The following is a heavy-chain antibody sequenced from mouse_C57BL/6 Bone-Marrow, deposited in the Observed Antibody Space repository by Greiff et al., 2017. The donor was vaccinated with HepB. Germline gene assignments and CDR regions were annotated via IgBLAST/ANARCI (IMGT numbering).Heavy chain of an antibody. CDR1: GFTFSSYA. D-gene: IGHD2-2*01. CDR2: ISDGGSYT. V-gene: IGHV5-4*01. CDR3: ARGWLRRGFAY. J-gene: IGHJ3*01. Sequence: EVHLVESGGGLVKPGGSLKLSCAASGFTFSSYAMSWVRQTPEKRLEWVATISDGGSYTYYPDNVKGRFTISRDNAKNNLYLQMSHLKSEDTAMYYCARGWLRRGFAYWGQGTLVTVSA.